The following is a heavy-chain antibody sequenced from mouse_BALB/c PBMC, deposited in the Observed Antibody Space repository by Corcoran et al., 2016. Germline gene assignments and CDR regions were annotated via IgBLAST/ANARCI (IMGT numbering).Heavy chain of an antibody. J-gene: IGHJ1*01. CDR2: INPYNDGT. CDR3: ARGYGISHWDFDD. D-gene: IGHD1-1*01. CDR1: GYTFTSYV. Sequence: EVQLQQSGPELVKPGASVKMSCKASGYTFTSYVMHWVKQKPGQGLEWIGYINPYNDGTKYNEKFKGKATLTSDKSSSTAYMELSSLTSEDSAVYFCARGYGISHWDFDDWGAGTTVTVSS. V-gene: IGHV1S136*01.